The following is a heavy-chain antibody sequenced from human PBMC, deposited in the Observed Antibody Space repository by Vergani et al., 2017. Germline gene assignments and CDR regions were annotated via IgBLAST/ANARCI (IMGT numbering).Heavy chain of an antibody. D-gene: IGHD4-17*01. V-gene: IGHV3-13*01. CDR2: IGTAGDT. CDR3: ARGGYGDYGFDP. Sequence: EVQLLESGGGLVQPGGSLRLSCAASGFTFSSYAMSWVRQAPGKGLEWVSAIGTAGDTYYPGSVKGRFTISRENAKNSLYLQMNSLRAGDTAVYYCARGGYGDYGFDPWGQGTLVTVSS. J-gene: IGHJ5*02. CDR1: GFTFSSYA.